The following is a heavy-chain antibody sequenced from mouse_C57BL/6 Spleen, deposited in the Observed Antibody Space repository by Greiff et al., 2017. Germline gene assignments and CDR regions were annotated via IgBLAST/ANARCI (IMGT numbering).Heavy chain of an antibody. CDR1: GFTFSSYA. CDR3: AREEGFYYGNYGYFDV. Sequence: EVKLVESGGGLVKPGGSLKLSCAASGFTFSSYAMSWVRQTPEKRLEWVATISDGGSYTYYPDNVKGRFTISRDNAKNNLYLQMSHLKSEDTAMYYCAREEGFYYGNYGYFDVWGTGTTVTVSS. V-gene: IGHV5-4*01. CDR2: ISDGGSYT. J-gene: IGHJ1*03. D-gene: IGHD2-1*01.